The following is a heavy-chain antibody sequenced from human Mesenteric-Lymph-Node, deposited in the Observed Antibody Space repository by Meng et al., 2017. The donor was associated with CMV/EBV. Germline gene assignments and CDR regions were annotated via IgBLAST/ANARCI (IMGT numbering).Heavy chain of an antibody. D-gene: IGHD5-24*01. CDR3: ARRVEMATIIRFNGWKYYFDY. V-gene: IGHV1-2*02. Sequence: ASVKVSCKASGYTFTGYYMHWVRQAPGQGLEWMGWINPNSGGTNYAQKFQGRVTTTRDTSISTAYMELSRLRSDDTAVYYCARRVEMATIIRFNGWKYYFDYWGQGTLVTVSS. CDR1: GYTFTGYY. CDR2: INPNSGGT. J-gene: IGHJ4*02.